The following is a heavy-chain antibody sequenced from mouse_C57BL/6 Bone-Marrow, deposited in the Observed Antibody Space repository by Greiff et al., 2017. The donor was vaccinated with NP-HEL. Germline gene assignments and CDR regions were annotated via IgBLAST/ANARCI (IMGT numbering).Heavy chain of an antibody. CDR3: ARSNWEPWFAY. CDR1: GYTFTSYW. Sequence: QVQLQQPGAELVMPGASVKLSCKASGYTFTSYWMHWVKQRPGQGLEWIGEIDPSDSYTNYNQQFKGKSTLTVDKSSSTAYMQLSSLTSEDSAVYYCARSNWEPWFAYWGQWTLVTVSA. CDR2: IDPSDSYT. J-gene: IGHJ3*01. V-gene: IGHV1-69*01. D-gene: IGHD4-1*01.